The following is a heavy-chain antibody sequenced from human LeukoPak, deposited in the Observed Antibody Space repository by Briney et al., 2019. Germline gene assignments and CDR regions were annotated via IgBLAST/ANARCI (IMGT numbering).Heavy chain of an antibody. D-gene: IGHD6-13*01. J-gene: IGHJ6*03. CDR2: INPNSGGT. Sequence: ASVKVSCKASGYSFTDYFIHWVRQAPGQGLEWVGWINPNSGGTNYPQKFQGRVTMTRDTSISPAYMQLTSLTSDDTAVYFCARDVAAAGIGYYYYYYMDVWGKGTTVTISS. CDR1: GYSFTDYF. CDR3: ARDVAAAGIGYYYYYYMDV. V-gene: IGHV1-2*02.